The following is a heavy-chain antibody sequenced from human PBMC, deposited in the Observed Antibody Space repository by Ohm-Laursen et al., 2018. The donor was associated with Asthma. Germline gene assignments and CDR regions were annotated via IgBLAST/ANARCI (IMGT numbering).Heavy chain of an antibody. V-gene: IGHV1-3*01. CDR2: IDAGYYNT. J-gene: IGHJ4*02. CDR3: ARDPHLLAAPEGYFDY. Sequence: ASVKVSCNASGFTISNYAIHWVRQAPGQRLEWMGWIDAGYYNTKYSQKFQGRVTITRDTSASTAYMELSSLTSEDTAVYYCARDPHLLAAPEGYFDYWGQGTLVTVSS. CDR1: GFTISNYA. D-gene: IGHD6-6*01.